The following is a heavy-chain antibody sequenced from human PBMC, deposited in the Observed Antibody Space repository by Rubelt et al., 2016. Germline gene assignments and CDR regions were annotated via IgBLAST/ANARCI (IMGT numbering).Heavy chain of an antibody. D-gene: IGHD6-6*01. V-gene: IGHV4-59*08. Sequence: QEPLQESGPGLVKPSETLSLTCTVSDASISSYYWSWIRQPPGKGLEWIGYISYSGTTNYNPSLKSQVTISVDTSKNQFSPKLTSVTAADTSVYYCARQRQLITARRWFDPWGQGSLVTVSS. CDR1: DASISSYY. CDR3: ARQRQLITARRWFDP. J-gene: IGHJ5*02. CDR2: ISYSGTT.